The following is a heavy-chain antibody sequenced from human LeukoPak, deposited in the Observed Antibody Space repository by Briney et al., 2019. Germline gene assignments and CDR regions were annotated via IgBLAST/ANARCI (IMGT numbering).Heavy chain of an antibody. CDR3: AKRQGSGSYYNESPFDY. Sequence: GGSLRLSCAASGFTFSDYYMSWIRQAPGKGLEWVSYISSSGSTIYYADSVKGRFTISRDNAKNSLYLQMNSLRAEDTALYYCAKRQGSGSYYNESPFDYWGQGTLVTVSS. V-gene: IGHV3-11*01. J-gene: IGHJ4*02. CDR1: GFTFSDYY. CDR2: ISSSGSTI. D-gene: IGHD3-10*01.